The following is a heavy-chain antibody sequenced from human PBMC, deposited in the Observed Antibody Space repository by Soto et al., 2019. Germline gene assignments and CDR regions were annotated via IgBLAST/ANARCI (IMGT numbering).Heavy chain of an antibody. CDR1: DDSITKYY. J-gene: IGHJ5*02. CDR3: AREYMRWFDP. Sequence: PSETLSLTCTVSDDSITKYYWSWIRQPPGQGLEWVGYTYHTGTSTYNPSLKGRVAMSMDTSKRQISLKLTSVTAADTAVYYCAREYMRWFDPWGQGTLVTVSS. V-gene: IGHV4-59*01. D-gene: IGHD1-20*01. CDR2: TYHTGTS.